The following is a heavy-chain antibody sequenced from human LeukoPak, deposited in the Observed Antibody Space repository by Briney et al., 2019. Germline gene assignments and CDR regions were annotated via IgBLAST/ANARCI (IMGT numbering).Heavy chain of an antibody. CDR2: IYSGGST. V-gene: IGHV3-66*01. J-gene: IGHJ6*04. CDR3: AELGITMIGGV. CDR1: EFSVGSKY. D-gene: IGHD3-10*02. Sequence: PGGSLRLSCAASEFSVGSKYMTWVRQAPGKGLEWVSLIYSGGSTYYADSVKGRFTISRDNSKNTLYLQMNSLRAEDTAVYYCAELGITMIGGVWGKGTTVTISS.